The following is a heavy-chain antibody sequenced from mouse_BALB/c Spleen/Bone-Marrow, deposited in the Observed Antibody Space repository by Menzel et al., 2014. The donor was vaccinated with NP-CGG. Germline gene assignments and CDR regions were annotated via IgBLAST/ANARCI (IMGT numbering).Heavy chain of an antibody. Sequence: VQLQQSGPELVKPGASVKMSCKASGYTFTGYVMHWVKQKPGQGLEWIGYINPYSDGTKYNEKFKGKATLTSDKSSSTAYMDLSSLTSEDSAVYYCAREGGLRRGDYYVMDYWGQGTSVTVSS. CDR2: INPYSDGT. V-gene: IGHV1-14*01. CDR3: AREGGLRRGDYYVMDY. CDR1: GYTFTGYV. D-gene: IGHD2-4*01. J-gene: IGHJ4*01.